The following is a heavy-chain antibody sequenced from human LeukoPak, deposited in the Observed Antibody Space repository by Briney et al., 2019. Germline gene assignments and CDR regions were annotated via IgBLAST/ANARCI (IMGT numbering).Heavy chain of an antibody. J-gene: IGHJ4*02. CDR1: GYTLTELS. Sequence: ASVKVSCKVSGYTLTELSMHWVRQAPGKGLEWMGGFGPEDGETIYAQKFQGRVTMTEDTSTDTAYMELSSLRSEDTAVYYCATAGLVVDGSFDYWGQGTLVTVSS. CDR3: ATAGLVVDGSFDY. V-gene: IGHV1-24*01. D-gene: IGHD2-2*01. CDR2: FGPEDGET.